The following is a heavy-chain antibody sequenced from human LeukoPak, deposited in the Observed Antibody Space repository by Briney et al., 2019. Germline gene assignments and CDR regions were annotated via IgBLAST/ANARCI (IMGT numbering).Heavy chain of an antibody. J-gene: IGHJ4*02. D-gene: IGHD3-9*01. CDR3: ATPTTYYDILTGYYEGYYFDY. V-gene: IGHV3-53*01. CDR1: GFTVSSNY. Sequence: GESLRLSCAASGFTVSSNYMSWVRQAPGKGLEWVSVIYSGGSTYYADSVKGRFTISRDNSKNTLYLQMNSLRAEDTAVYYCATPTTYYDILTGYYEGYYFDYWGQGTLVTVSS. CDR2: IYSGGST.